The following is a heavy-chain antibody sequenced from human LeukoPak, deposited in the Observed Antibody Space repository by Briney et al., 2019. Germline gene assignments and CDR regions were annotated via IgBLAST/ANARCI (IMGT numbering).Heavy chain of an antibody. J-gene: IGHJ6*02. Sequence: SETLSLTCAVYGGSFGGYYWNWIRQPPGKGLEWIGKINHSGSTNYNPSLKSRVTISVDTSKNQFSLKLSSVTAADTAVYYCARARITMIRGVAYGMDVWGQGTTVTVSS. D-gene: IGHD3-10*01. CDR1: GGSFGGYY. V-gene: IGHV4-34*01. CDR2: INHSGST. CDR3: ARARITMIRGVAYGMDV.